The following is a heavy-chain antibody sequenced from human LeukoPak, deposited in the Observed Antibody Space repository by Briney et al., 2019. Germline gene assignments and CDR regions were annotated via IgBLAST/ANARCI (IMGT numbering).Heavy chain of an antibody. Sequence: GESLKISCKGSGYSFTSYWIGWVHQMPGKGLEWMGIIYPGDSDTRYSPSFQGQVTISADKSISTAYLQWSSLKASDTAMYYCARAALEQASGTYYYYYYMDVWGKGTTVTVSS. CDR1: GYSFTSYW. CDR2: IYPGDSDT. J-gene: IGHJ6*03. D-gene: IGHD1/OR15-1a*01. CDR3: ARAALEQASGTYYYYYYMDV. V-gene: IGHV5-51*07.